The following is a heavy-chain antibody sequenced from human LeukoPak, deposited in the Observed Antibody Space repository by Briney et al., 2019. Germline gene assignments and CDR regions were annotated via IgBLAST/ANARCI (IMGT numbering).Heavy chain of an antibody. D-gene: IGHD3-16*02. Sequence: GASVKVSCKASGGTFSSYAISWVRQAPGQGLEWMGGIIPIFGTANYAQKFQGRVTITADESTSTAYMELSSLRSEDTAVYYCARGMGMITFGGVIADPYNWFDPWGQGTLVTVSS. V-gene: IGHV1-69*13. J-gene: IGHJ5*02. CDR3: ARGMGMITFGGVIADPYNWFDP. CDR2: IIPIFGTA. CDR1: GGTFSSYA.